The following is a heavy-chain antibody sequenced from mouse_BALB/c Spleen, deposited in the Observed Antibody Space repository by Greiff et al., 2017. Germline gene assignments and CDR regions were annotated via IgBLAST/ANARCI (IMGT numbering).Heavy chain of an antibody. D-gene: IGHD1-1*01. J-gene: IGHJ2*01. CDR2: IYPGDGST. V-gene: IGHV1S56*01. CDR3: ARDYYGSIFDY. Sequence: QVQLKESGPELVKPGASVKMSCKASGYTFTSYYIHWVKQRPGQGLEWIGWIYPGDGSTKYNEKFKGKTTLTADKSSSTAYMLLSSLTSEDSAIYFCARDYYGSIFDYWGQGTTLTVSS. CDR1: GYTFTSYY.